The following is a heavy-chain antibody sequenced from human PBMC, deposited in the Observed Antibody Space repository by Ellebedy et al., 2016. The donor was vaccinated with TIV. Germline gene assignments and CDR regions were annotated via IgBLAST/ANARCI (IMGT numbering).Heavy chain of an antibody. D-gene: IGHD4-17*01. CDR3: ATDGSYGDYLSPAHAFEI. CDR2: INQGGSER. V-gene: IGHV3-7*01. Sequence: GGSLRLSCAASRFSFSSYWMSWVRQAPGKGLEWVANINQGGSERHYVDSVKGRFTISRDNAKNSLYLEMNSLRAEDTAVYFCATDGSYGDYLSPAHAFEIWGQGTMVAVSS. J-gene: IGHJ3*02. CDR1: RFSFSSYW.